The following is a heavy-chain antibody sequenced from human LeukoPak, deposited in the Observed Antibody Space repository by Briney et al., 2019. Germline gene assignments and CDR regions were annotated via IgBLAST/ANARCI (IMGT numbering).Heavy chain of an antibody. CDR2: ISYDGSNK. J-gene: IGHJ6*03. V-gene: IGHV3-30*01. D-gene: IGHD6-6*01. Sequence: GGSLRRYCAASGFTFSSYAMHWVREAPGKGLEWGAVISYDGSNKYYADSVKGRVTISRDNSKNTLYLQMNSLRAEDTAVYYCARPPPSLSRYYYYMDVWGKGTTVTVSS. CDR1: GFTFSSYA. CDR3: ARPPPSLSRYYYYMDV.